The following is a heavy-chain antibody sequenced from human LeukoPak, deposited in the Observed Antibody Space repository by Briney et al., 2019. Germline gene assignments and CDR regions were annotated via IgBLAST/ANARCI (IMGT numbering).Heavy chain of an antibody. CDR2: ISYDGSNK. V-gene: IGHV3-30-3*01. D-gene: IGHD3-22*01. Sequence: GGSLRLSCAASGFTFSSYAMHWVRQAPGKGLEWVAVISYDGSNKYYADSVKGRFTISRDNSKNTLYLQMNSLRAEDTAVYYCARQPDDSSGYYYSAPDAFDIWGQGTMVTVSS. CDR3: ARQPDDSSGYYYSAPDAFDI. CDR1: GFTFSSYA. J-gene: IGHJ3*02.